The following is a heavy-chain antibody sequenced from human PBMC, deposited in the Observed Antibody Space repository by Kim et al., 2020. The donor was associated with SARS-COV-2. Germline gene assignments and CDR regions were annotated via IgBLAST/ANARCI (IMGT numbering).Heavy chain of an antibody. V-gene: IGHV4-30-2*04. D-gene: IGHD3-10*01. CDR3: ARDNRRGFGELSNWFDP. J-gene: IGHJ5*02. Sequence: LQSRVTRSVDTSKNQLSLKLSSVTAADTAVYYCARDNRRGFGELSNWFDPWGQGTLVTVSS.